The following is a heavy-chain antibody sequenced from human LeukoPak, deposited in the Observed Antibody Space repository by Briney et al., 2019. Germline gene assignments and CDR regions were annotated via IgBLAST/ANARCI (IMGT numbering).Heavy chain of an antibody. D-gene: IGHD6-19*01. J-gene: IGHJ1*01. CDR1: GFTVSSNY. CDR3: AKDRSSGWPEYFQH. V-gene: IGHV3-23*01. Sequence: QTGGSLRLSCAASGFTVSSNYMSWVRQAPGKGLEWVSAISGSGGSTYYADSVKGRFTISRDNSKNTLYLQMNSLRAEDTAVYYCAKDRSSGWPEYFQHWGQGTLVTVSS. CDR2: ISGSGGST.